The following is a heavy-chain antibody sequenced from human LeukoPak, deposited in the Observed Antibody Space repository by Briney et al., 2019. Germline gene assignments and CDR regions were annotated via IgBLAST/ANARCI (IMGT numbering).Heavy chain of an antibody. CDR2: INPSGGST. D-gene: IGHD1-26*01. V-gene: IGHV1-46*01. CDR3: ARDRGGSYSQYYYYMDV. J-gene: IGHJ6*03. Sequence: GASVKVSCKASGYTFTSYYMHWVRQAPGQGLEWMGIINPSGGSTSYAQKFQGRVTMTRDMSTSTVYMELSSLRSEDTAVYYCARDRGGSYSQYYYYMDVWGKGTTVTVSS. CDR1: GYTFTSYY.